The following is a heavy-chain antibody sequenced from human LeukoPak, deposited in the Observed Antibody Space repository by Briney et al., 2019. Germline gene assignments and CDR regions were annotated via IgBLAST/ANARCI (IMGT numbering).Heavy chain of an antibody. CDR2: FDLDDGET. J-gene: IGHJ3*02. Sequence: ASVKVSCKVSGYTLTELSMHWVRQAPGTGLEWMGGFDLDDGETIYAQTFQGRVTMTEDTSTDTAYMELSSLRSEDTAVYYCATGRGAKGGAFDIWGQGTMVTVSS. CDR1: GYTLTELS. D-gene: IGHD1-26*01. CDR3: ATGRGAKGGAFDI. V-gene: IGHV1-24*01.